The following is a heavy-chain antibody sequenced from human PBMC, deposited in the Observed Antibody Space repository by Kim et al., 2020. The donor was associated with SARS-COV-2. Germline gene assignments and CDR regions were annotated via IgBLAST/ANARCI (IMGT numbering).Heavy chain of an antibody. CDR1: GGSFSGYY. CDR2: INHSGST. Sequence: SETLSLTCAVYGGSFSGYYWSWIRQPPGKGLEWIGEINHSGSTNYNPSLKSRVTISVDTSKNQFSLKLSSVTAADTAVYYCARGTAAAKFDPWGQGTLVTVSS. CDR3: ARGTAAAKFDP. V-gene: IGHV4-34*01. J-gene: IGHJ5*02. D-gene: IGHD6-13*01.